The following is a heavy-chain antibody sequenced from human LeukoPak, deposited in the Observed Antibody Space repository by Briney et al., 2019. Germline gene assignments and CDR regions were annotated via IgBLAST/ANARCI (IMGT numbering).Heavy chain of an antibody. CDR3: ASFVPSKRVARRDY. D-gene: IGHD1-1*01. J-gene: IGHJ4*02. CDR2: IYYSGST. V-gene: IGHV4-59*01. CDR1: GGSISSYY. Sequence: SETLSLTCTVSGGSISSYYWSWIRQPPGKGLEWIGYIYYSGSTNYNPSLKSRVTISVDTSKNQFSLKLSSVTAADTAVYYCASFVPSKRVARRDYWGQGTLVTVSS.